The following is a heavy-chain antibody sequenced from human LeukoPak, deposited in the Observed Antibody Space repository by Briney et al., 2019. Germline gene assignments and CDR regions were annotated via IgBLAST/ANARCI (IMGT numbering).Heavy chain of an antibody. Sequence: PSETLSLTCAVYGGSFSGYYWSWIRQPPGKGLEWMGEINHSGSTNYNPPLKSRVTISVDTSKNQFSLKLSSVTAADTAVYYCATTYDSSGYRPFRYWGQGTLVTVSS. J-gene: IGHJ4*02. D-gene: IGHD3-22*01. V-gene: IGHV4-34*01. CDR1: GGSFSGYY. CDR2: INHSGST. CDR3: ATTYDSSGYRPFRY.